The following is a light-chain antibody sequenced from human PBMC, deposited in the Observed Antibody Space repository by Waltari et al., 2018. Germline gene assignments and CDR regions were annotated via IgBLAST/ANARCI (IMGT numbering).Light chain of an antibody. CDR1: SSDVGVYNY. V-gene: IGLV2-14*01. CDR3: SSYTSSSTWV. J-gene: IGLJ3*02. Sequence: QSALTQPASVSGSPGQSISISCTGTSSDVGVYNYVSWYQQHPGKAPKLMIYEVSNRPSGISNRVSGSKADNTASLTISGLQAEDEADDYCSSYTSSSTWVFGGGTKLTVL. CDR2: EVS.